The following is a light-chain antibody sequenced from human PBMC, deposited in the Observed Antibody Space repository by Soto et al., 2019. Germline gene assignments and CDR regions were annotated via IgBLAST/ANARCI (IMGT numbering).Light chain of an antibody. J-gene: IGKJ2*01. V-gene: IGKV1-5*01. CDR3: QQYNNYPYT. CDR2: GAS. CDR1: QRITNW. Sequence: DMPVTQSPSTLSASVGDRVTITCRTSQRITNWLAWYQQKPGKAPKLLIYGASTLETGAPSRFSGSGSGTEFTLTISSLQPDDFATYFCQQYNNYPYTSGQGTKLEIK.